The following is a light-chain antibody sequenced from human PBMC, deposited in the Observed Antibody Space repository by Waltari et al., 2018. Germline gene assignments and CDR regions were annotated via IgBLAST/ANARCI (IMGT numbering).Light chain of an antibody. Sequence: SSELTQDPAVSVALGQTVRITCPGDSLRSYYASSYQQKPGQAPVLVIYGKNNRPSGIPDRFSGSSSGNTASLTITGAQAEDEADYCCNSRDSSGNHHVVFGGGTKLTVL. V-gene: IGLV3-19*01. CDR3: NSRDSSGNHHVV. CDR2: GKN. CDR1: SLRSYY. J-gene: IGLJ2*01.